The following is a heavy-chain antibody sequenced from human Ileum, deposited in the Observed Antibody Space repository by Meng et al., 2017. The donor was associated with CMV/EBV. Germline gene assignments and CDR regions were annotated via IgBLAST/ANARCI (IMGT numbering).Heavy chain of an antibody. Sequence: GGSLRLSCAASGFTFSSYSMNWVRQAPGKGLEWVSYISSSSSTIYYADSVKGRFTISRDNAKNSLYLQMNSLRAEDTAVYYCARKSDLLHIYYYGMDVWGQGTTVNVAS. CDR2: ISSSSSTI. CDR3: ARKSDLLHIYYYGMDV. V-gene: IGHV3-48*04. CDR1: GFTFSSYS. J-gene: IGHJ6*02. D-gene: IGHD3/OR15-3a*01.